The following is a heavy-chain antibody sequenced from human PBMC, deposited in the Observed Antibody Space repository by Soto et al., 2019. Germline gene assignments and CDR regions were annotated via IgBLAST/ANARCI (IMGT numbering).Heavy chain of an antibody. V-gene: IGHV3-9*01. CDR1: GFTVDDYA. CDR3: AKDMKWGGMTTIHCFDS. J-gene: IGHJ4*02. D-gene: IGHD4-17*01. Sequence: PGGSLRLSCAASGFTVDDYAMHWVRQAPGKGLEWVSGISWNSETTDYADSVKGRFTISRDNAKSSLFLQMNSLRPDDTALYYCAKDMKWGGMTTIHCFDSWGQGTLVTVSS. CDR2: ISWNSETT.